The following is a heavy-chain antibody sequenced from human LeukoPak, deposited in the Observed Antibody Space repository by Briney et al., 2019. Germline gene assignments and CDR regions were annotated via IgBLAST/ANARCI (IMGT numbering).Heavy chain of an antibody. CDR3: ARAGWPDYFDY. CDR2: IYYTGST. CDR1: GGSISSSY. J-gene: IGHJ4*02. D-gene: IGHD6-19*01. V-gene: IGHV4-59*08. Sequence: PSETLSLTCTVSGGSISSSYWSWIRQPPGKGLEWLGYIYYTGSTYYNPSLKSRVTISVDTSKNQFSLKLSSVTAADTAVYYCARAGWPDYFDYWGQGTLVTVSS.